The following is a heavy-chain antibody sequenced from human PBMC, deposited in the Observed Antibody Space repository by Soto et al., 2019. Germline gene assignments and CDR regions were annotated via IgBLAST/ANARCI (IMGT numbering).Heavy chain of an antibody. CDR1: GYTFTSYA. V-gene: IGHV1-3*01. J-gene: IGHJ6*02. Sequence: GASVKVSCKASGYTFTSYAMHWVRQAPGQRLEWMGWINAGNGNTKYSQKFQGRVTITRDTSASTAYMELSSLRSEDTAVYYCATQNDAVAGKVYYGMDVWGQGTKVTVSS. D-gene: IGHD6-19*01. CDR2: INAGNGNT. CDR3: ATQNDAVAGKVYYGMDV.